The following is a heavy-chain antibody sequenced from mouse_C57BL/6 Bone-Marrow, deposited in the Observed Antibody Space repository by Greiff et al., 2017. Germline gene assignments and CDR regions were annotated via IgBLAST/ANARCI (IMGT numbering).Heavy chain of an antibody. J-gene: IGHJ3*01. V-gene: IGHV1-50*01. CDR2: IDPSDSYT. CDR3: ARPIYYYGSSYGFAY. CDR1: GYTFTSYW. Sequence: VQLQQPGAELVKPGASVKLSCKASGYTFTSYWMQWVKQRPGQGLEWIGEIDPSDSYTNYNQKFKGKATLTVDTSSSTAYMQLSSLTSEDSAVYYCARPIYYYGSSYGFAYWGQGTLVTVSA. D-gene: IGHD1-1*01.